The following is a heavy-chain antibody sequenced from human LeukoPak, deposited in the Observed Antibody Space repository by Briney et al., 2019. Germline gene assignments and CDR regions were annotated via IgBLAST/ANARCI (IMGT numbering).Heavy chain of an antibody. CDR3: ARAGPFYTGNYLGY. Sequence: ASVKVSCKASGYTFTRYGISWVRQAPGRGLEWMGWINPNSDDTNYAQKFQGRVTMTRDTSISTAYMDLNSLRSDDTAVYYCARAGPFYTGNYLGYWGQGTLVTVSS. CDR2: INPNSDDT. J-gene: IGHJ4*02. D-gene: IGHD1-26*01. V-gene: IGHV1-2*02. CDR1: GYTFTRYG.